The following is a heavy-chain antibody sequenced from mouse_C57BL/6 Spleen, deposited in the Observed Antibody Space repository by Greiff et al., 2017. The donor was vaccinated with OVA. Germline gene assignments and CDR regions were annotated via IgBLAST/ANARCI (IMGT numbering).Heavy chain of an antibody. CDR2: IDPSDSYT. D-gene: IGHD1-1*01. CDR3: ARQGTTVVAKGY. J-gene: IGHJ2*01. CDR1: GYTFTSYW. Sequence: QVQLQQPGAELVRPGTSVKLSCKASGYTFTSYWMHWVKQRPGQGLEWIGVIDPSDSYTKSNQKFKGKATLTVDTTSSTAYMQLISLTSEDSAVYYCARQGTTVVAKGYWGQGTTLTVSS. V-gene: IGHV1-59*01.